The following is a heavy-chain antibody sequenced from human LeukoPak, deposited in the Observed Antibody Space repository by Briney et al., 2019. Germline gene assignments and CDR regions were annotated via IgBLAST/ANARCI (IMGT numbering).Heavy chain of an antibody. Sequence: PGGSLRLSCAASGFTFSDYYMSWFRQAPGKGLEWVTYISSSGSSTYYADSVKGRFTISRDNAMNSLYLQMNSLRAEDTAVYYCVRSSSCSRREAWGQGTLVTVSS. D-gene: IGHD6-19*01. V-gene: IGHV3-11*01. CDR2: ISSSGSST. CDR3: VRSSSCSRREA. CDR1: GFTFSDYY. J-gene: IGHJ5*02.